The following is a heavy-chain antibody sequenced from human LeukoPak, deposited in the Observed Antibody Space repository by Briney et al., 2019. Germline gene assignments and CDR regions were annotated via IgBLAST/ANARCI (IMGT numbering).Heavy chain of an antibody. CDR1: GFTFSNAW. D-gene: IGHD3-3*01. Sequence: PGGSLRLSCAASGFTFSNAWMSWVRQAPGKGLEWVGRIKSKTDGGTTDYAAPVKGRFTISRDDSKNTLYLQMNSLKTENTAVYYCTTENDFWSGYPNDYWGRGTLVTVSS. V-gene: IGHV3-15*01. CDR3: TTENDFWSGYPNDY. J-gene: IGHJ4*02. CDR2: IKSKTDGGTT.